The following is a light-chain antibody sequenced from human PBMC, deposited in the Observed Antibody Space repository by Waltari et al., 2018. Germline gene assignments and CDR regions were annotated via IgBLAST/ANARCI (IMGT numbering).Light chain of an antibody. CDR3: LQSYSTPWT. CDR1: QAIRNY. J-gene: IGKJ1*01. Sequence: DIQMTQSPSSLSASVGDRVTITCRASQAIRNYLSWSQQKPGKAPKLLIYAASSLERGVPSRFSGSRSGTDFTLNITGLQPEDFATYYCLQSYSTPWTFGQGP. V-gene: IGKV1-39*01. CDR2: AAS.